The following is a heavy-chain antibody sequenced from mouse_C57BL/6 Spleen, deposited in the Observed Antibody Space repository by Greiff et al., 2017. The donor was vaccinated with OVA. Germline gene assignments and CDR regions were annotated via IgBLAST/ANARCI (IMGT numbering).Heavy chain of an antibody. CDR1: GFSLTSYG. V-gene: IGHV2-2*01. CDR3: ARMPYDGYYDY. CDR2: IWSGGST. J-gene: IGHJ2*01. Sequence: VHLVESGPGLVQPSQSLSITCTVSGFSLTSYGVHWVRQSPGKGLEWLGVIWSGGSTDYNAAFISRLSISKDNSKSQVFFKMNSLQADDTAIYYCARMPYDGYYDYWGQGTTLTVSS. D-gene: IGHD2-3*01.